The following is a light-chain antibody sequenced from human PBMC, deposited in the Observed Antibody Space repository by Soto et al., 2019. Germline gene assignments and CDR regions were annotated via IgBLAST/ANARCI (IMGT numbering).Light chain of an antibody. V-gene: IGKV3-20*01. CDR3: QQYGSSPPT. CDR1: QSVSSSY. Sequence: EMVLTQSPDTLSLSPGERATLSCRASQSVSSSYLAWYQQKLGQAPRLLTYGASTRATGIPDRFSGSGSGTDFTLTVSRLEPEDFAVFYCQQYGSSPPTFGQGTKLEIK. J-gene: IGKJ2*01. CDR2: GAS.